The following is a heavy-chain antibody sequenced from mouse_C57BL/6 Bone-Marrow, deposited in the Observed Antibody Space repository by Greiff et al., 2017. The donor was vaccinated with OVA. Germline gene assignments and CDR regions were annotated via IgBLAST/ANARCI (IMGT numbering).Heavy chain of an antibody. D-gene: IGHD3-2*02. CDR1: GYSITSGYY. CDR2: ISYDGSN. CDR3: ARASDSSGYDYFDY. V-gene: IGHV3-6*01. J-gene: IGHJ2*01. Sequence: VQLKESGPGLVKPSQSLSLTCSVTGYSITSGYYWNWIRQFQGNKLEWMGYISYDGSNNYNPSLKNRISITRDTSKNQFFLKLNSVTTEDTATYYCARASDSSGYDYFDYWGQGTTLTVSS.